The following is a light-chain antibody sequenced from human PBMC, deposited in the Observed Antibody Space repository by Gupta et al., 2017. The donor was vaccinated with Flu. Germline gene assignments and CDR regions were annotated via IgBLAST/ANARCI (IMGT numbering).Light chain of an antibody. V-gene: IGKV1-39*01. CDR2: SAT. Sequence: QTATVKDKVTLTGRDDPSKNGYLNWYQQKPGQPPKLLIYSATTLQCGVPARFSGSGSGTDFTLTIASLQAEDVAIYYCQQSYNIPFTFGRGTKVEIK. CDR3: QQSYNIPFT. CDR1: PSKNGY. J-gene: IGKJ4*01.